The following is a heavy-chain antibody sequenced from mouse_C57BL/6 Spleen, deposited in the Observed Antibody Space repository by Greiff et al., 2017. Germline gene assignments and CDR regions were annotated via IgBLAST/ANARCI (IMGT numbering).Heavy chain of an antibody. CDR3: ARGHYDYDEGNAMDY. Sequence: DVKLVESGGGLVKPGGSLKLSCAASGFTFSSYAMSWVRQTPEKRLEWVATISDGGSYTYYPDNVKGRFTISRDNAKNNLYLQMSHLKSEDTAMYYCARGHYDYDEGNAMDYWGQGTSVTVSS. J-gene: IGHJ4*01. V-gene: IGHV5-4*03. CDR1: GFTFSSYA. D-gene: IGHD2-4*01. CDR2: ISDGGSYT.